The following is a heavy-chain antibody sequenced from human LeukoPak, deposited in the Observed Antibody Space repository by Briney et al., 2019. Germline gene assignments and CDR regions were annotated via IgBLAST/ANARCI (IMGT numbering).Heavy chain of an antibody. CDR1: GGSISSSSYY. V-gene: IGHV4-39*07. D-gene: IGHD3-9*01. Sequence: ASETLSLTCTVSGGSISSSSYYWGWIRQPPGKGLEWIGSIYYSGSTYYNPSLKSRVTISVDTSKNQFSLKLSSVTAADTAVYYCARGADILTGYYKLGVDCWGQGTLVTVSS. J-gene: IGHJ4*02. CDR2: IYYSGST. CDR3: ARGADILTGYYKLGVDC.